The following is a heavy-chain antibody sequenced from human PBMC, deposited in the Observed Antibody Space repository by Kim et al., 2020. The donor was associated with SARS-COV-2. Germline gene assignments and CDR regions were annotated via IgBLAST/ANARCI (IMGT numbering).Heavy chain of an antibody. CDR2: INHSGST. D-gene: IGHD6-13*01. CDR3: ARATRPSSSSDY. CDR1: GGSFSGYY. V-gene: IGHV4-34*01. Sequence: SETLSLTCAVYGGSFSGYYWSWIRQPPGKGLEWIGEINHSGSTNYNPSLKSRVTISVDTSKNQFSLKLSSVTAADTAVYYCARATRPSSSSDYWGQGTLVTVSS. J-gene: IGHJ4*02.